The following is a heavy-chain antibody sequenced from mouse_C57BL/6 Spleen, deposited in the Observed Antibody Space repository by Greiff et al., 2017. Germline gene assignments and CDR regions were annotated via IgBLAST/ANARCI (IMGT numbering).Heavy chain of an antibody. V-gene: IGHV1-72*01. CDR3: SLWSSDY. CDR2: IDLNSGGT. CDR1: GYTFTSYW. D-gene: IGHD1-1*02. J-gene: IGHJ2*01. Sequence: QVQLQQPGAELVKPGASVKLSCKASGYTFTSYWMHWVKQRPGRGLAWIGRIDLNSGGTKSKERFKSKATLTEDKPSSTAYMQLSSLTSEDSAVYYCSLWSSDYWGQGTTLTVSS.